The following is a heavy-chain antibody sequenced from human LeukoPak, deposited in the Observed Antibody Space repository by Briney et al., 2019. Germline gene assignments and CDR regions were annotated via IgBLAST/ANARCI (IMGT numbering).Heavy chain of an antibody. CDR3: ARDGRHYYGSGNYCSKDAFDI. D-gene: IGHD3-10*01. J-gene: IGHJ3*02. CDR1: GFTFSSYA. CDR2: ISHTGSAN. Sequence: PGGSLRLSCAASGFTFSSYAMNWVRQAPGKGLEWVSYISHTGSANSYADSVKGRFTISRDNAKNSLFLQMNSLRAEDTAVYYCARDGRHYYGSGNYCSKDAFDIWGQGTMVTVSS. V-gene: IGHV3-48*03.